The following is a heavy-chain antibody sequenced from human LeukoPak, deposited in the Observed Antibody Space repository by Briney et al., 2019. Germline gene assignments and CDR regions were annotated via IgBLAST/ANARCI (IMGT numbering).Heavy chain of an antibody. Sequence: GGSLRLSCAASGFTFSSYAMSWVRQAPGKGLEWVSIISGSGGSTYYADSVKGRFTISRDNSKSTLSLQMNILSAEDTAVYYCAKDWGTHAFDIWGQGTMVTVSS. CDR3: AKDWGTHAFDI. V-gene: IGHV3-23*01. D-gene: IGHD3-16*01. CDR1: GFTFSSYA. J-gene: IGHJ3*02. CDR2: ISGSGGST.